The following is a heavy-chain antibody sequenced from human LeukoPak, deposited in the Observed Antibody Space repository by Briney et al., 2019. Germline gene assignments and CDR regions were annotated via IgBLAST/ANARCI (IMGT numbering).Heavy chain of an antibody. CDR1: GFTFSIYS. D-gene: IGHD3-22*01. CDR2: ISSNGGST. CDR3: ARDGDDSSGYYYGDGFDI. J-gene: IGHJ3*02. Sequence: GGSLRLSCAASGFTFSIYSINWVRQAPGKGLEYVSAISSNGGSTYYANSVKGRFTISRDNSKNTLYLQMGRLRAEDMAVYYCARDGDDSSGYYYGDGFDIWGQGTMVTVSS. V-gene: IGHV3-64*01.